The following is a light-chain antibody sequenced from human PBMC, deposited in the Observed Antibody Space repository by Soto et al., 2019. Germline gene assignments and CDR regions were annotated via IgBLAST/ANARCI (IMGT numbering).Light chain of an antibody. CDR3: QQYNSYWT. CDR2: DAS. V-gene: IGKV3-11*01. Sequence: EIVLTQSPATLSLSPGERATLSCRAGQSVSSYLAWYQQKPGQAPRLLIYDASNRATGIPARFSGSGSGTDSTLAISSLEPEDFATYYGQQYNSYWTFGQGTKVEIK. J-gene: IGKJ1*01. CDR1: QSVSSY.